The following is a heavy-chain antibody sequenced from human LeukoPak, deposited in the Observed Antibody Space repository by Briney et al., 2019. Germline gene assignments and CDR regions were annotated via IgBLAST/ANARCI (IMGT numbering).Heavy chain of an antibody. CDR2: ISSSSSYI. D-gene: IGHD3-3*01. Sequence: PGGSLRRSCAASGFTFSSYSMNWVRQAPGKGLEWVSSISSSSSYIYYADSVKGRFTISRDNSKNTLYLQMNSLRAEDTAVYYCAKGAGFLEWLLYTYWGQGTLVTVSS. V-gene: IGHV3-21*04. J-gene: IGHJ4*02. CDR1: GFTFSSYS. CDR3: AKGAGFLEWLLYTY.